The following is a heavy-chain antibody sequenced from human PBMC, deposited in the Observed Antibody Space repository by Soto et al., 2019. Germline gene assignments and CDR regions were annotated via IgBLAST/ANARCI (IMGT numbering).Heavy chain of an antibody. CDR2: ISWNSGSI. J-gene: IGHJ4*02. Sequence: EVQLVESGGGLVQPGRSLRLSCAASGFTFDDYDMHWVRQAPGKGLEWVSGISWNSGSIGYADSVKGRFTISRKNAKNCLYLQMNSLRADDTALYYCAKPDLSGGTTVRGVTAFDYWDQGTLVTVSS. CDR1: GFTFDDYD. D-gene: IGHD3-10*01. V-gene: IGHV3-9*01. CDR3: AKPDLSGGTTVRGVTAFDY.